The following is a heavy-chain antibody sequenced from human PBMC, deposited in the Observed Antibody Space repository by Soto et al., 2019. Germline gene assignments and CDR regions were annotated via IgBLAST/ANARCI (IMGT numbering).Heavy chain of an antibody. Sequence: QVQLQQWGAGLVKPSETLSLSCAVYGQSFSGHSWAWIRQPPGKGLEWIGEINESGSTYYNPSLKRRVTISTHTSKNQFSLTLSSVSAADTAAYFCARGSGIVALPGELEDVKYDYWGQGTLVNVSS. V-gene: IGHV4-34*01. J-gene: IGHJ4*02. CDR3: ARGSGIVALPGELEDVKYDY. CDR1: GQSFSGHS. CDR2: INESGST. D-gene: IGHD1-1*01.